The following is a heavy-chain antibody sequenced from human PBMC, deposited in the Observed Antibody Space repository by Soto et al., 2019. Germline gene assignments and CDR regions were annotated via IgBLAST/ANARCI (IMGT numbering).Heavy chain of an antibody. CDR3: ARDLADVHLWDAFDV. J-gene: IGHJ3*01. V-gene: IGHV1-69*01. CDR2: IVPMFGTT. CDR1: GDTFNSYG. Sequence: QVQLVQSGPELKKPGSSVKVSCKAPGDTFNSYGISWVRQAPGQGIEWMGGIVPMFGTTNLALKFEDRVTITADELTTTVYMEIRGLTSEDTAVYYCARDLADVHLWDAFDVWGHGTRVTVSS. D-gene: IGHD6-13*01.